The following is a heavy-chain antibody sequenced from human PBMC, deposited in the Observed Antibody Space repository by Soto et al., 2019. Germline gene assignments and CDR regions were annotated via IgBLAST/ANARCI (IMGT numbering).Heavy chain of an antibody. CDR1: GFTFSSYW. V-gene: IGHV3-74*01. J-gene: IGHJ6*02. CDR2: IMSDGSGT. Sequence: EVQLVESGGGLVQPGGSLRLSCAASGFTFSSYWMHWVRQGPGEGLVWVSRIMSDGSGTTYADSVKGRFTISRDNAKNTLYLQMNSRRAEDTAVYHCARSRGSGGVEYNMDVWGQGTTVTVSS. D-gene: IGHD3-16*01. CDR3: ARSRGSGGVEYNMDV.